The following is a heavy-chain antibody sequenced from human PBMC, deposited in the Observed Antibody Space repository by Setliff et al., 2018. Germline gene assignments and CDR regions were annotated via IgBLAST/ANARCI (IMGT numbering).Heavy chain of an antibody. V-gene: IGHV3-23*01. J-gene: IGHJ4*02. CDR1: GFTFSTYV. Sequence: GGSLRLSCAASGFTFSTYVMTWVRQAPGKGLEWVSSIHGEGFDTYYADSVKGRFTISRDNSKNTLFLQMNSLRAEDTAVYYCAKGRYYYDSRGGYFDYWGQGTLVTVSS. D-gene: IGHD3-22*01. CDR3: AKGRYYYDSRGGYFDY. CDR2: IHGEGFDT.